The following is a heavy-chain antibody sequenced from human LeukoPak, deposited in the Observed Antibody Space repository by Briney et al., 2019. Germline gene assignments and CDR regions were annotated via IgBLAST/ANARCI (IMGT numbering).Heavy chain of an antibody. CDR1: GYTFTSYT. CDR3: ARDFGSSSTGYDY. V-gene: IGHV1-3*01. J-gene: IGHJ4*02. D-gene: IGHD6-6*01. Sequence: GASVKVSCKASGYTFTSYTMHWVRQAPGQRLEWMGWINAGNGNTKYSQKFQGRVTITRDTFASTAYMELSSLGSEDTAVYYCARDFGSSSTGYDYWGQGTLVTVSS. CDR2: INAGNGNT.